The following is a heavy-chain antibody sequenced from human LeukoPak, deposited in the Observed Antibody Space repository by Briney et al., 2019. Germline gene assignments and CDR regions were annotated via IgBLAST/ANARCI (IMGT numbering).Heavy chain of an antibody. CDR2: ISSSSRYI. Sequence: GGSLRLSCAASGFTFSSYGMHWVRQAPGKGLEWVSSISSSSRYIYYADSVKGRFTISRDNAKNSLYLQMNSLRAEDTAVYYCAREYGSRRGLWAFDIWGHGTMVTVSS. CDR3: AREYGSRRGLWAFDI. V-gene: IGHV3-21*01. D-gene: IGHD3-10*01. J-gene: IGHJ3*02. CDR1: GFTFSSYG.